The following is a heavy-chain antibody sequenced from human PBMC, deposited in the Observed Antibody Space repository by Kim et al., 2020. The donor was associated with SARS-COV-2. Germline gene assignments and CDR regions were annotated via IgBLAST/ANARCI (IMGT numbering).Heavy chain of an antibody. CDR2: IYPGDSDT. Sequence: GESMKISCKGSGYSFSSYLICCVRQMPGKGLYWMGIIYPGDSDTRYSPSFQGQVTITADKSISTAYLQGSSLRASDTAMYDWARRGDGFAYRGQGTLVTVSS. J-gene: IGHJ4*02. CDR3: ARRGDGFAY. V-gene: IGHV5-51*01. CDR1: GYSFSSYL. D-gene: IGHD3-10*01.